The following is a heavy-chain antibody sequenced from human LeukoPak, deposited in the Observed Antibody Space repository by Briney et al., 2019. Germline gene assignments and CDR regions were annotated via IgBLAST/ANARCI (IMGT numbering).Heavy chain of an antibody. J-gene: IGHJ6*02. CDR2: VYSSGIT. D-gene: IGHD2/OR15-2a*01. Sequence: SETLSLTCTVSGGSISSFYWSWIRQPPGKGLEWIGYVYSSGITDYSPSLKSRVTISVDTSEYQFSLKLSSVTAADTAVYYCARQNTSPYYYYYGFDVWGQGTTVAVSS. CDR1: GGSISSFY. CDR3: ARQNTSPYYYYYGFDV. V-gene: IGHV4-59*08.